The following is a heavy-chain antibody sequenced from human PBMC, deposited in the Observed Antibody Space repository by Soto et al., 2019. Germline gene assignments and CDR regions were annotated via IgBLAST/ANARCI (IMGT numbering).Heavy chain of an antibody. CDR3: AKGRWASITGTTKGNWFDP. D-gene: IGHD1-7*01. Sequence: EVQLLESGGGLVQPGGSLRLSCAASGFTFSAYAMSWVRQAPGKGLEWVSAISDSGGSTYYADSVKGRFTISRDNSKSTLYLQMNSLRAEDTALYYCAKGRWASITGTTKGNWFDPWGQGTLVTVSS. CDR2: ISDSGGST. CDR1: GFTFSAYA. J-gene: IGHJ5*02. V-gene: IGHV3-23*01.